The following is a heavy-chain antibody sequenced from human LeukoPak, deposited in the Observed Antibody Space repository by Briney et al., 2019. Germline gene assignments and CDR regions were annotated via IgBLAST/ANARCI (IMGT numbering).Heavy chain of an antibody. V-gene: IGHV4-34*01. CDR2: INNSGST. D-gene: IGHD3-16*01. J-gene: IGHJ4*02. CDR1: GGSFSGYY. Sequence: SETLSLTCAVYGGSFSGYYWSWIRQPPGKGLEWIGEINNSGSTNYNPSLKSRVTISVDTSKNQFSLKLSSVTAADTAVYYCARGGKYAYGPHWGQGTLVTVSS. CDR3: ARGGKYAYGPH.